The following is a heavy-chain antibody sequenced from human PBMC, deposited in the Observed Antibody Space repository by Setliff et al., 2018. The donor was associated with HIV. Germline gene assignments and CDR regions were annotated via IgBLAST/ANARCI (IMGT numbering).Heavy chain of an antibody. V-gene: IGHV3-23*01. D-gene: IGHD3-10*01. CDR2: ISSSDVTT. CDR1: GFTFYTYA. Sequence: PGGSLRLSCAASGFTFYTYAMSWVRQAPGKGLEWVSSISSSDVTTYYVDSVKGRFVISREKSKSTLYLQMNSLRAEDTAVYYCAKRTAAYTSGSWLHYWGQGTLVTVSS. J-gene: IGHJ4*02. CDR3: AKRTAAYTSGSWLHY.